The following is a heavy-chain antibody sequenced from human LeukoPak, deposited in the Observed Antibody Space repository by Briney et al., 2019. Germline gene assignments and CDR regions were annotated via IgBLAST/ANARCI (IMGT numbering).Heavy chain of an antibody. CDR3: ASSPMDGYNYWAFDI. Sequence: PSETLSLTCTVSGGSISSSSYYWGWIRQPPGKGLEWIGSIYYSGSTYYNPSLKSRVTISVDTSKNQFSLKLSSVTAADTAVYYCASSPMDGYNYWAFDIWGQGTMVTVSS. V-gene: IGHV4-39*07. CDR1: GGSISSSSYY. CDR2: IYYSGST. J-gene: IGHJ3*02. D-gene: IGHD5-24*01.